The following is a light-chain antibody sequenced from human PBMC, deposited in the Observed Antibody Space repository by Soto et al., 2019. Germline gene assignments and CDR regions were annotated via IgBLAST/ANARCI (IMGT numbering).Light chain of an antibody. CDR1: SSDVGGYNY. V-gene: IGLV2-14*01. CDR2: DVS. J-gene: IGLJ2*01. CDR3: SSYTSSSTR. Sequence: QSALTQPASVSGSPGQSITISCTGTSSDVGGYNYVSWYQQHPGKAPKLMIYDVSNRPSGVSNRFSGSKSGNTASLTNSALQAEDEADNYCSSYTSSSTRFRGGTKVTVL.